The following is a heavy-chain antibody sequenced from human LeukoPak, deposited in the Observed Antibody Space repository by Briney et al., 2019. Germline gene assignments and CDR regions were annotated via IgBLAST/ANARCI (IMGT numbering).Heavy chain of an antibody. CDR3: ARDLLAYSSSSPSGWYPWYFDL. Sequence: PGGSLRLSCAASGFTFSSYEMNWVRQAPGEGLEWVSYISSSGSTIYYADSVKGRFTISRDNAKNSLYLQMNSLRAEDTAVYYCARDLLAYSSSSPSGWYPWYFDLWGRGTLVTVSS. D-gene: IGHD6-6*01. V-gene: IGHV3-48*03. CDR2: ISSSGSTI. CDR1: GFTFSSYE. J-gene: IGHJ2*01.